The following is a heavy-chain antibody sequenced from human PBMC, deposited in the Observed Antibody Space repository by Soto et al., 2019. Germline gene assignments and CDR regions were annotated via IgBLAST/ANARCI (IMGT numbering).Heavy chain of an antibody. CDR2: INHSGKI. D-gene: IGHD1-1*01. CDR1: GGSPNAYY. CDR3: VTSNNLFHSYYDN. J-gene: IGHJ4*02. Sequence: QGQPKQWGAGLLKPTETLSLTCEVYGGSPNAYYWTWIRQSPGKGLEWIGEINHSGKIHYNPSLESRLTISADTSKRQFSLTLTSVTAADAAMYYCVTSNNLFHSYYDNWGQGTLVTVSS. V-gene: IGHV4-34*01.